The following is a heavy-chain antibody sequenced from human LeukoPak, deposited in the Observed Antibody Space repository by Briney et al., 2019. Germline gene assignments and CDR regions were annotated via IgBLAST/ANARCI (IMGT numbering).Heavy chain of an antibody. Sequence: SETLSLTCNVSGGSISSYYWSWIRQPPGKGLEWIGEINHSGSTNYNPSLKSRVTISVDTSKNQFSLKLSSVTAADTAVYYCARRKRITMIVVVPRAFDIWGQGTMVTVSS. CDR3: ARRKRITMIVVVPRAFDI. CDR1: GGSISSYY. CDR2: INHSGST. J-gene: IGHJ3*02. V-gene: IGHV4-34*01. D-gene: IGHD3-22*01.